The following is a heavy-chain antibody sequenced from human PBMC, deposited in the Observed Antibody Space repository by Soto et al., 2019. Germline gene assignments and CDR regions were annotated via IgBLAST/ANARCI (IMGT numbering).Heavy chain of an antibody. J-gene: IGHJ6*02. CDR2: TYYRSKWYN. V-gene: IGHV6-1*01. CDR3: ARGGYSSGWYPWDPFGMDV. Sequence: SQTLSLTCAISGDSVSSNSAAWNWIRQSPSRGLEWLGRTYYRSKWYNDYAVSVKSRITINPDTSKNQFSLQLNSVTPEDTAVYYCARGGYSSGWYPWDPFGMDVWGQGTTVTVSS. D-gene: IGHD6-19*01. CDR1: GDSVSSNSAA.